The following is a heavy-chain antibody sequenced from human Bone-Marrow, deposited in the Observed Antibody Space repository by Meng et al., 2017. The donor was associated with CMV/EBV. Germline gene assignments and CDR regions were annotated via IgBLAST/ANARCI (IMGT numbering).Heavy chain of an antibody. CDR3: ARLTQPYSSSEDY. CDR1: GGSISSYY. CDR2: IYYSGST. Sequence: SETLSLTCTVSGGSISSYYWSWIRQPPGKGLEWIGYIYYSGSTNYNPSLKSRVTISVDTSKNQFSLKLSSVTAADTAGYYCARLTQPYSSSEDYWGQGTLVTVSS. V-gene: IGHV4-59*01. J-gene: IGHJ4*02. D-gene: IGHD6-13*01.